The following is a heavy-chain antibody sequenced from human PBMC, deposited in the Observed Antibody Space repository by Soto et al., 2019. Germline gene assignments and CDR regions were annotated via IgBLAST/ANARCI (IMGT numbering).Heavy chain of an antibody. CDR2: IYWDDDK. D-gene: IGHD3-3*01. CDR1: GFSLTTSGVG. J-gene: IGHJ4*02. CDR3: AHRILRTVFGLVTTTAIYFDF. V-gene: IGHV2-5*02. Sequence: QITLNESGPTVVKPAETLTLTCTFSGFSLTTSGVGVGWIRQSPGKAPEWLALIYWDDDKRYSASLKSRLTITKDTSKDQVVLTMASVAPADTATYYCAHRILRTVFGLVTTTAIYFDFWGQGTPFVVSS.